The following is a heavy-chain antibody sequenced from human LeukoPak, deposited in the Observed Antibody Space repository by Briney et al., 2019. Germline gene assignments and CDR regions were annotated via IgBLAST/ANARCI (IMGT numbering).Heavy chain of an antibody. CDR3: AKGQTGAPSFYYFFYLDG. J-gene: IGHJ6*03. CDR2: VSGDVT. D-gene: IGHD2-8*02. V-gene: IGHV3-23*01. Sequence: GGSLRLSCAASGFTFRGYAMAWVRQAPGKGLEWDSTVSGDVTYYTDYVKGRFTISRDNSKNTVYLQMNSLTAEDTALYFCAKGQTGAPSFYYFFYLDGWGKGSTVIVSS. CDR1: GFTFRGYA.